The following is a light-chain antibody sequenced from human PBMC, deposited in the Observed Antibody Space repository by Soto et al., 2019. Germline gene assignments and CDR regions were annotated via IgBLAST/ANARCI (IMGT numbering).Light chain of an antibody. J-gene: IGKJ3*01. Sequence: DIQMTQSPSSLAASVGARVTITCRARQNIHSFLNWYQQKPGKAPQVLIYGGSALQSGVPSRFSGSGSGADFTLTISSLQPEDFASYCCQQSYNIPFTFGPGTRVDI. CDR2: GGS. CDR3: QQSYNIPFT. V-gene: IGKV1-39*01. CDR1: QNIHSF.